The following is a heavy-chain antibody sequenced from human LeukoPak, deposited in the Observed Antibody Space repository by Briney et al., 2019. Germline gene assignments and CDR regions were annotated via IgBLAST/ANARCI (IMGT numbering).Heavy chain of an antibody. CDR2: INPNSGGT. V-gene: IGHV1-2*02. CDR1: GYTFTGYY. Sequence: ASVKVSCKASGYTFTGYYTHWVRQAPGQGLEWMGWINPNSGGTNYAQKFQGRVTMTRDTSISTAYMELSRLRSDDTAVYYCAKSVRGHGYVLDYWGQGTLVTVSS. J-gene: IGHJ4*02. D-gene: IGHD5-18*01. CDR3: AKSVRGHGYVLDY.